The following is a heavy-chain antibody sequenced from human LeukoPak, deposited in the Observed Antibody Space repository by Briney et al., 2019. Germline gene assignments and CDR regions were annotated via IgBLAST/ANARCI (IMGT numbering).Heavy chain of an antibody. D-gene: IGHD2-15*01. CDR3: AKCSGGNCYHSDDH. CDR2: ISGSGGST. J-gene: IGHJ5*02. Sequence: GGSLRLSCAASGLTFSSYAMSWVRKAPGKGLEWVSAISGSGGSTYYTDSVKGRFTISRDNSKNTLYLQMNSLRAEDTAVYYCAKCSGGNCYHSDDHWGQGTLVTVSP. CDR1: GLTFSSYA. V-gene: IGHV3-23*01.